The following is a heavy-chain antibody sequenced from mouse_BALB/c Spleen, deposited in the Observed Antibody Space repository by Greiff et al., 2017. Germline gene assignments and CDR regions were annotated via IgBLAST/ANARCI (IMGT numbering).Heavy chain of an antibody. V-gene: IGHV8-8*01. Sequence: QVTLKESGPGILQPSQTLSLTCSFSGFSLSTSGMSVGWICQPSGKGLEWLAHIWWNDDKYYNPALKSRLTISKDTSNNQVFLKIASVVTADTATYYCARMRRSTMITTDYAMDYWGQGTSVTVSS. D-gene: IGHD2-4*01. CDR1: GFSLSTSGMS. CDR3: ARMRRSTMITTDYAMDY. CDR2: IWWNDDK. J-gene: IGHJ4*01.